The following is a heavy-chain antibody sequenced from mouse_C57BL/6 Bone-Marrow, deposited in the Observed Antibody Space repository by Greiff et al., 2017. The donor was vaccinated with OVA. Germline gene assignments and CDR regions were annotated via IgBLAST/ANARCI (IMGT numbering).Heavy chain of an antibody. Sequence: QVQLQQPGAELVKPGASVKMSCKASGYTFTSYWITWVKQRPGQGLEWIGDIYPGSGSTNYNEKFKGKATLTADKSSSTAYMELRSLTSEDSAVYFCARGKTAQAMDYWGQGTSVTVSS. J-gene: IGHJ4*01. CDR2: IYPGSGST. V-gene: IGHV1-55*01. CDR3: ARGKTAQAMDY. D-gene: IGHD3-2*02. CDR1: GYTFTSYW.